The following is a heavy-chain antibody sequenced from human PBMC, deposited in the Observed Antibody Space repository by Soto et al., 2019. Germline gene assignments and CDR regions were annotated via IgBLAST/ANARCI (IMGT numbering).Heavy chain of an antibody. CDR3: ARDSTYGDYGLNAFDI. Sequence: ASVKVSCKASGYTFTSYGISWVRQAPGQGLEWMGWISAYNGNTNYAQKLQGRVTMTTDTSTSTAYMELRSLRSDDTAVYYCARDSTYGDYGLNAFDIWGQGTMVIVAS. V-gene: IGHV1-18*01. D-gene: IGHD4-17*01. J-gene: IGHJ3*02. CDR2: ISAYNGNT. CDR1: GYTFTSYG.